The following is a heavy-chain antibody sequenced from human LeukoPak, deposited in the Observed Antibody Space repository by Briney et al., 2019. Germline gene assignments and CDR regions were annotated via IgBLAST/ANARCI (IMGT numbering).Heavy chain of an antibody. V-gene: IGHV3-13*01. CDR3: ARGYSYGIYYFDA. Sequence: QTGGSLRLSCAASGFSFRDYDMHWVRQTPGKGLEWVSAIDTVGRTYSSDSVQGRFSISRENPKNSLCLQMNSLRAGDTAVYYCARGYSYGIYYFDAWGQGTLVTVSS. CDR1: GFSFRDYD. J-gene: IGHJ4*02. D-gene: IGHD5-18*01. CDR2: IDTVGRT.